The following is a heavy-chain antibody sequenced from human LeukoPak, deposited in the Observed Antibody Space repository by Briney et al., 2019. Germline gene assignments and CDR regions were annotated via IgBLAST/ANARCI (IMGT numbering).Heavy chain of an antibody. V-gene: IGHV3-53*01. CDR1: GFTVSSTY. CDR2: IYSGGTT. D-gene: IGHD1-26*01. Sequence: AGGSLRLSCAASGFTVSSTYMSWVRQAPGKGLEWVSLIYSGGTTYYADSVKGRFTISRDNSKNTLYLQMNSLRAEDTAVYYCARLPVGALFEYWGQGTLVTVSS. J-gene: IGHJ4*02. CDR3: ARLPVGALFEY.